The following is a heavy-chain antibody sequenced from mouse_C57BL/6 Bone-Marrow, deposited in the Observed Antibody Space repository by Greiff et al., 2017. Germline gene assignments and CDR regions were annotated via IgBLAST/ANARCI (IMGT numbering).Heavy chain of an antibody. Sequence: VQLQQPGAELVMPGASVKLSCKASGYTFTSYWMHWVKQRPGQGLEWIGEIDPSDSYTNYNQKFKGKSTLTVDKSSSTAYMQLSSLTSEDSAVYYCARPAYYSNFYAMDYWGQGTSGTVSS. CDR2: IDPSDSYT. J-gene: IGHJ4*01. D-gene: IGHD2-5*01. CDR3: ARPAYYSNFYAMDY. CDR1: GYTFTSYW. V-gene: IGHV1-69*01.